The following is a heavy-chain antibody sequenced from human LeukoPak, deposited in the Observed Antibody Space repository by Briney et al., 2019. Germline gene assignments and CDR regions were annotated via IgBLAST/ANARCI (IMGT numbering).Heavy chain of an antibody. D-gene: IGHD5-12*01. CDR1: GFTFSDYG. CDR2: IRYDGNNK. CDR3: AKDKTPRDRVAIPWADY. J-gene: IGHJ4*02. Sequence: PGGSLRLSCAASGFTFSDYGMHWVRQTPGKGLEWVAFIRYDGNNKYYADSVKGRFTISRDNSKNTLYLQMNSLRADDTAVYYCAKDKTPRDRVAIPWADYWGQGTLVTVSS. V-gene: IGHV3-30*02.